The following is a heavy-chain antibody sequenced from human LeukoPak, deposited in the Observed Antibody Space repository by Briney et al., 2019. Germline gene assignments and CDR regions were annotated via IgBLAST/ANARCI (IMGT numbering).Heavy chain of an antibody. CDR2: IYYSGST. CDR1: GGSISSYY. Sequence: PSETLSLTCTVSGGSISSYYWSWIRQPPGKGLEWIGNIYYSGSTNYNPSLKSRVTISLDTSKDQFSLKLSSVTAADTAVYYCARDEVRFPRVFQDWGQGTLVTVSS. V-gene: IGHV4-59*01. D-gene: IGHD3-10*01. CDR3: ARDEVRFPRVFQD. J-gene: IGHJ1*01.